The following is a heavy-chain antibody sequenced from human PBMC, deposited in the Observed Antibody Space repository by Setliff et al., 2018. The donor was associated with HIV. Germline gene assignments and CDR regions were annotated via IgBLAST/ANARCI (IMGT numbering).Heavy chain of an antibody. V-gene: IGHV3-23*01. Sequence: LRLSCAASGFTFSNYAMSWVLQAPGKGLEWVSAMSGSGASTYYADSVKGRFTISRDNSNHMVYLQMNNLRPEDTALYYCAKDSEAVAVKYYYMDVWGRGTTVTVSS. CDR1: GFTFSNYA. J-gene: IGHJ6*03. CDR3: AKDSEAVAVKYYYMDV. D-gene: IGHD6-19*01. CDR2: MSGSGAST.